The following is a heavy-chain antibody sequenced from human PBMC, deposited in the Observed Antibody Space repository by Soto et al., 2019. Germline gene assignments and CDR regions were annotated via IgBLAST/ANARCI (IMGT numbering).Heavy chain of an antibody. CDR1: GDSIRNYY. CDR3: ARLKSGYSYRSIIDF. Sequence: SETLSLTCTVSGDSIRNYYWSWIRQPPGKGLEYIGYIFYSGSTNYNPSLKSRVAISVDTSRNQFALKLRSVTAADTAPYYCARLKSGYSYRSIIDFWGRGTLVTVSS. D-gene: IGHD5-18*01. V-gene: IGHV4-59*08. CDR2: IFYSGST. J-gene: IGHJ4*01.